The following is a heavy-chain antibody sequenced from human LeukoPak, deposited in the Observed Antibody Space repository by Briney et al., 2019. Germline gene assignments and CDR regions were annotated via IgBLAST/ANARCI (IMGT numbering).Heavy chain of an antibody. J-gene: IGHJ5*02. V-gene: IGHV1-18*01. D-gene: IGHD2-15*01. Sequence: ASVKVSCKASGYTFTSYGISWARQAPGQGLEWMGWISAYNGNTNYAQKLQGRVTMTTDTSTSTAYMELRSLRSDDTAVYYCARVGIVVVVAGGWFDPWGQGTLVTVSS. CDR2: ISAYNGNT. CDR3: ARVGIVVVVAGGWFDP. CDR1: GYTFTSYG.